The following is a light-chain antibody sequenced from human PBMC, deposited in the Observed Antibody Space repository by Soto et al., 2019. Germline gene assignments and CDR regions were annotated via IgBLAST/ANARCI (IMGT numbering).Light chain of an antibody. CDR3: QQYDTLPLT. J-gene: IGKJ4*01. V-gene: IGKV1-33*01. Sequence: DIQMTQSPPSLSASVGDRVTITCQASQDISFYLNWYQQKPGKAPKLLIYDASNLASGVPSRFGGSGSATHFSLTISSLQPEDFAMYFRQQYDTLPLTFGGGTHVQIK. CDR2: DAS. CDR1: QDISFY.